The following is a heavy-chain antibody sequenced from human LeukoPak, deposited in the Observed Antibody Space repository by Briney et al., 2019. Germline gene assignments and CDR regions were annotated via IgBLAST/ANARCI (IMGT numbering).Heavy chain of an antibody. V-gene: IGHV1-2*02. J-gene: IGHJ4*02. Sequence: ASVKVSCKASGYTFTGYYMHWVRQAPGQGLEWMGWINPNSGGTNYAQKFQSRVTMTRDTSISTAYMELSRLRSDDTAVYYCARDPVPRAFGTDYFDYWGQGTLVTVSS. CDR1: GYTFTGYY. CDR3: ARDPVPRAFGTDYFDY. D-gene: IGHD3-10*01. CDR2: INPNSGGT.